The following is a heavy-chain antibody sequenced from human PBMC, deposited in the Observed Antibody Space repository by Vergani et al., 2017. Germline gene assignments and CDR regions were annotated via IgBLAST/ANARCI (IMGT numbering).Heavy chain of an antibody. CDR1: GFTFSRHG. CDR2: IWNDGSNK. CDR3: ARDSSSRGHYLVGTLDS. D-gene: IGHD6-6*01. V-gene: IGHV3-33*01. Sequence: QVQLVESGGSVVQPGTSLRLSCGASGFTFSRHGMHWVRQAPGKGLEWVVVIWNDGSNKYYVESVRGRFTISRDNSENTLYLKMNSLRAEDTGVYYCARDSSSRGHYLVGTLDSWGLGTLVTVSS. J-gene: IGHJ4*02.